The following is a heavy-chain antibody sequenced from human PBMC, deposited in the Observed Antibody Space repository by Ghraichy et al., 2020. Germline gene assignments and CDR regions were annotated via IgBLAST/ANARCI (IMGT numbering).Heavy chain of an antibody. J-gene: IGHJ4*02. V-gene: IGHV3-9*01. CDR3: AKDIKGLLLGSFDY. CDR1: GFTFDDYA. D-gene: IGHD2-15*01. Sequence: SLNISCAASGFTFDDYAMHWVRQAPGKGLEWVSGISWNSGSIGYADSVKGRFTISRDNAKNSLYLQMNSLRAEDTALYYCAKDIKGLLLGSFDYWGQGTLVTVSS. CDR2: ISWNSGSI.